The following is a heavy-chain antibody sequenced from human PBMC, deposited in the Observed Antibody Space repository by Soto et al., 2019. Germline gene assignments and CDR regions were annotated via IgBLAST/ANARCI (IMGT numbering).Heavy chain of an antibody. Sequence: GGSLRLSCAASGFTFSSYWMSWVRQAPGKGLEWVANIKQDGSEKYYVDSVKGRFTISRDNAKNSLYLQMNSLRAEDTAVYYCARAVVVTTVTTWYAFDIWGQGTMVTVSS. CDR3: ARAVVVTTVTTWYAFDI. D-gene: IGHD4-17*01. J-gene: IGHJ3*02. CDR2: IKQDGSEK. V-gene: IGHV3-7*01. CDR1: GFTFSSYW.